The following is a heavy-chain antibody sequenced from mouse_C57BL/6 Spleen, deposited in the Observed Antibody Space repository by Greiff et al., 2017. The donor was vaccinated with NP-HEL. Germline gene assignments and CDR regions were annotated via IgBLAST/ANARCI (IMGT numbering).Heavy chain of an antibody. CDR2: INPSNGGT. D-gene: IGHD1-1*01. CDR1: GYTFTSYW. V-gene: IGHV1-53*01. J-gene: IGHJ4*01. Sequence: VQLQQPGTELVKPGASVKLSCKASGYTFTSYWMHWVKQRPGQGLEWIGNINPSNGGTNYNEKFKSKATLTVDKSSITAYMQLSSLTSEDSAVYYCARGNYYYGSSLYAMDYWGQGTSVTVSS. CDR3: ARGNYYYGSSLYAMDY.